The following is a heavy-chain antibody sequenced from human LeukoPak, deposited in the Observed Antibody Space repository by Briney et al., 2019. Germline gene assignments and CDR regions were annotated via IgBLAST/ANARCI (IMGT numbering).Heavy chain of an antibody. V-gene: IGHV3-30-3*01. J-gene: IGHJ4*02. CDR2: ISYDGSNK. CDR3: ARGSEKGYYDFWSGYSSSGLEY. Sequence: GGSLRLSCAASGFTFSSYAMHCVRQAPGKGLEWVAVISYDGSNKYYADSVRGRFTISRDNSKNTLYLQMNSLRAEDTAVYHGARGSEKGYYDFWSGYSSSGLEYWGQGTLVTVSS. CDR1: GFTFSSYA. D-gene: IGHD3-3*01.